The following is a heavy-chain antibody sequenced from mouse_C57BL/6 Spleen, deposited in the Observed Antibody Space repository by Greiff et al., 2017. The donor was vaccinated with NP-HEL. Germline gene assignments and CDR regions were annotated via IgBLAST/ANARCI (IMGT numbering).Heavy chain of an antibody. CDR3: ARSDGYLYAMDY. V-gene: IGHV1-82*01. CDR2: IYPGDGDT. Sequence: QVQLKESGPELVKPGASVKISCKASGYAFSSSWMNWVKQRPGKGLEWIGRIYPGDGDTNYNGKFKGKATLTADKSSSTAYMQLSSLTSEDSAVYFCARSDGYLYAMDYWGQGTSVTVSS. D-gene: IGHD2-3*01. CDR1: GYAFSSSW. J-gene: IGHJ4*01.